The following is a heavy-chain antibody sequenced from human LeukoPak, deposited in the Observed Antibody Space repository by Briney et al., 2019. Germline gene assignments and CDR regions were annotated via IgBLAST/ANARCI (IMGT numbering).Heavy chain of an antibody. J-gene: IGHJ4*02. CDR2: ISSSSSSI. CDR1: GFIFSSYS. CDR3: ARARGTLVPAAKGDY. D-gene: IGHD2-2*01. Sequence: GGSLRLSCVASGFIFSSYSMNWVRQAPGKGLEWVSSISSSSSSIYYADSLKGRFTISRDDAKNSLYLQMNSRRAEDSAVYYCARARGTLVPAAKGDYWGQGTLVTVSS. V-gene: IGHV3-21*01.